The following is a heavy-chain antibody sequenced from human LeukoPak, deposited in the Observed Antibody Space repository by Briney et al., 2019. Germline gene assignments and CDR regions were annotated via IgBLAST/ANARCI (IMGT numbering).Heavy chain of an antibody. CDR2: IYYSGST. D-gene: IGHD5-24*01. V-gene: IGHV4-39*07. J-gene: IGHJ4*01. CDR3: ARDGDGYNYYDY. Sequence: PSETLSLTCTVSGGSISSSGYYWGWIRQPPGKGLEWIGSIYYSGSTYYNPSLNSRVTISVDTSKNQFSLRLSSVTAADTAVYYCARDGDGYNYYDYWGHGTLVTVSS. CDR1: GGSISSSGYY.